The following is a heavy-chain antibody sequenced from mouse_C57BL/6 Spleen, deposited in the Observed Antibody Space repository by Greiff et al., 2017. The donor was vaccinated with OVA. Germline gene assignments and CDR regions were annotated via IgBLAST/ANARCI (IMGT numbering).Heavy chain of an antibody. Sequence: VQLQQPGAELVKPGASVKMSCKASGYTFTSYWITWVKQRPGQGLEWIGDIYPGSGSTNYNEKFKSKATLTVDTSSSTAYMQRSSLTSEDSAVYYSARIYGSSYGYFDVWGTGTTVTVSS. CDR1: GYTFTSYW. J-gene: IGHJ1*03. CDR3: ARIYGSSYGYFDV. V-gene: IGHV1-55*01. D-gene: IGHD1-1*01. CDR2: IYPGSGST.